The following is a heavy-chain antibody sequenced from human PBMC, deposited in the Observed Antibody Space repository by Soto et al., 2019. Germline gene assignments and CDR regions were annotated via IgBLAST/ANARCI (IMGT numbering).Heavy chain of an antibody. J-gene: IGHJ4*02. Sequence: QITLNESGPTVVKPAETLTLTCTFSGFSLTTSGVGVGWIRQSPGKAPEWLALIYWDDDKRYSASPKSRLTITKDTAKNQVVLTMASVDPADTGTYYCAHRILRTVFGLVTTTAIYFDFWGQGTPVVVSS. CDR1: GFSLTTSGVG. D-gene: IGHD3-3*01. CDR3: AHRILRTVFGLVTTTAIYFDF. CDR2: IYWDDDK. V-gene: IGHV2-5*02.